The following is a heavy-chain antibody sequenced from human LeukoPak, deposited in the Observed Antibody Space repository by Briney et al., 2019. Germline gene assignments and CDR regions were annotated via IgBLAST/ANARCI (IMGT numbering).Heavy chain of an antibody. V-gene: IGHV3-23*01. CDR3: ARGFFERYSSSWAFFDY. CDR2: ISGSGGST. D-gene: IGHD6-13*01. J-gene: IGHJ4*02. CDR1: GFTFSSYG. Sequence: GGTLRLSCAASGFTFSSYGMSWVRQAPGKGLEWVSAISGSGGSTFSTDSVKGRFTISRDNSKNTLYLQMNSLRAEDTAVYYCARGFFERYSSSWAFFDYWGQGILVTVSS.